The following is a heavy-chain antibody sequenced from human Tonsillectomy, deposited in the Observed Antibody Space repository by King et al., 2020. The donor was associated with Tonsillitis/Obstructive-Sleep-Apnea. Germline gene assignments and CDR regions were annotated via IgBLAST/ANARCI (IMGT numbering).Heavy chain of an antibody. CDR2: ISVYNGNT. J-gene: IGHJ5*02. CDR1: GYTFTSYG. Sequence: QLVQSGAEVKKPGASVKVSCKASGYTFTSYGIMWVRQAPGHGLEWMGWISVYNGNTNYAQKLQGRVTMTTDTSTSTAYMELRSLRSDDTAVYDCARDPGTAYYDFLSVRNWLDPWGQGTLVTVSS. D-gene: IGHD3-3*01. V-gene: IGHV1-18*01. CDR3: ARDPGTAYYDFLSVRNWLDP.